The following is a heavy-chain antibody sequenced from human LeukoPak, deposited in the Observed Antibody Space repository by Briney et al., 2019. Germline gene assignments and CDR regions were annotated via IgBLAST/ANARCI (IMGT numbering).Heavy chain of an antibody. V-gene: IGHV3-21*01. Sequence: GGSLRLSCAASGFTFSSYAMSWVRQAPGKGLEWVSSISSSSSYIYYADSLKGRFTISRDNAKNSLYLQINSLRAEDTAVYYCSTSRFCSSTSCLFPFDNWGQGTLVPVSS. CDR2: ISSSSSYI. CDR3: STSRFCSSTSCLFPFDN. D-gene: IGHD2-2*01. CDR1: GFTFSSYA. J-gene: IGHJ4*02.